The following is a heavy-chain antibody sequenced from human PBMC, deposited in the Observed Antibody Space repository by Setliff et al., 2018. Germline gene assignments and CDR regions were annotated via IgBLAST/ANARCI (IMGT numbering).Heavy chain of an antibody. V-gene: IGHV4-59*01. J-gene: IGHJ4*02. Sequence: SETLSLTCTVSGVSIRSYYWSWIRQPPGKGLEWIGYIFHSGSSNYNPSLQSRVSISVDTSKNQLSLKLDSLTAADTAVHFCARLPRTVTHFDYWGQGALVTVSS. D-gene: IGHD4-17*01. CDR2: IFHSGSS. CDR1: GVSIRSYY. CDR3: ARLPRTVTHFDY.